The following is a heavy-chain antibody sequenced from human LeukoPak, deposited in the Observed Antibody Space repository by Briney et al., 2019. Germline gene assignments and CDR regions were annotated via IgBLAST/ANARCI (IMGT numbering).Heavy chain of an antibody. CDR2: ISYDGSNK. Sequence: PGGSLRLSCAASGFTFSSYAMHWVRQAPGKGLEWVAVISYDGSNKYYADSVKGRSTISRGNSKNTLYLQMNSLRAEDTAVYYCARGPATQLWFTPNWFDPWGQGTLVTVSS. J-gene: IGHJ5*02. V-gene: IGHV3-30*04. D-gene: IGHD5-18*01. CDR3: ARGPATQLWFTPNWFDP. CDR1: GFTFSSYA.